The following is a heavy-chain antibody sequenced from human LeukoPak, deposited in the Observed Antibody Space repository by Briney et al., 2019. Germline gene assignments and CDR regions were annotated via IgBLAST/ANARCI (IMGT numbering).Heavy chain of an antibody. V-gene: IGHV3-23*01. Sequence: GGSLRLSCAASGFTLSSHAMSWVRQAPGKGREWDSAISGSGSSTYYADSGKGRFTISRDNSKHTLYLQMNSLRAEDTAVYYCAKDLEYQLLSYWGQGTLVTVSS. CDR1: GFTLSSHA. CDR2: ISGSGSST. J-gene: IGHJ4*02. CDR3: AKDLEYQLLSY. D-gene: IGHD2-2*01.